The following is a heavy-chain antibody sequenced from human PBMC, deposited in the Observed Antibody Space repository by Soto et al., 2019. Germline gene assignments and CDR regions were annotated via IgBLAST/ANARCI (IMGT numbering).Heavy chain of an antibody. V-gene: IGHV4-59*01. CDR1: GGSISSYY. CDR2: IYYSGST. Sequence: SETLSLTCTVSGGSISSYYWSWIRQPPGKGLEWIGYIYYSGSTNYNPSLKSRVTISVDTSKNQFSLKLSSVTAADTAVYYCARAYCGGDCYPEYFDYWGQGTLVTVSS. D-gene: IGHD2-21*02. CDR3: ARAYCGGDCYPEYFDY. J-gene: IGHJ4*02.